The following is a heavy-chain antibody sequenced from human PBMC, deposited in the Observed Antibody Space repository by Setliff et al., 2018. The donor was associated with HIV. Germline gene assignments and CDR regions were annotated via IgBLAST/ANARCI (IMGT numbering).Heavy chain of an antibody. CDR3: ARDGGDGSGYYYADY. D-gene: IGHD3-22*01. CDR2: INPSGGST. Sequence: ASVKVSCKASGYTFTSYYMHWVRQAPGQGLEWMGIINPSGGSTSYAQKFQGRVTMTRDTSTNTVYMELRSLRSEETAVFYCARDGGDGSGYYYADYWGQGTLVTVSS. CDR1: GYTFTSYY. V-gene: IGHV1-46*01. J-gene: IGHJ4*02.